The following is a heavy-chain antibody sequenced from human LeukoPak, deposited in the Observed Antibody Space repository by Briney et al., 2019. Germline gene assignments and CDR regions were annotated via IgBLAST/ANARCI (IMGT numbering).Heavy chain of an antibody. CDR3: ARGRLGPDAFDI. J-gene: IGHJ3*02. D-gene: IGHD6-19*01. V-gene: IGHV4-59*01. CDR2: IYYSWNT. CDR1: GGSISIYY. Sequence: PSETLSLTCTVSGGSISIYYGSWIRQPPGKGLEGIGYIYYSWNTNYHPPLKGRVTLSVDTSKNQFSLKLSSVTAADTAVYYCARGRLGPDAFDIWGQGTMVTLSS.